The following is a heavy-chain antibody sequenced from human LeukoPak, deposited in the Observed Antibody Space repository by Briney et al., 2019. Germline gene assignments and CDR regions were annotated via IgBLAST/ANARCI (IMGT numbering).Heavy chain of an antibody. CDR1: GFTFDDYA. CDR2: ISWNSGTI. J-gene: IGHJ5*01. CDR3: SRGNSGGSSQAWFDS. V-gene: IGHV3-9*03. Sequence: PGGSLRLSCAASGFTFDDYAMHWVRQAPGKGLEWVSGISWNSGTIGYADSVKGRFTISRDNAKNSLYLQMNSLRDDGMALYYCSRGNSGGSSQAWFDSGGKGTLVTVSS. D-gene: IGHD1-26*01.